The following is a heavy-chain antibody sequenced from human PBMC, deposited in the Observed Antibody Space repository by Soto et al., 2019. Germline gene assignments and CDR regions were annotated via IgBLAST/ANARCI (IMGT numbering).Heavy chain of an antibody. CDR3: ARVGTAAGTAVRTEYFDY. J-gene: IGHJ4*02. CDR2: INHSGST. D-gene: IGHD6-13*01. Sequence: SETLSLTCAVYGGSFSGYYWSWIRQPPGKGLEWIGEINHSGSTNYNPSLKSRVTISVDTSKNQFSLKLSSVTAADTAVYYCARVGTAAGTAVRTEYFDYWGQGTLVTVSS. V-gene: IGHV4-34*01. CDR1: GGSFSGYY.